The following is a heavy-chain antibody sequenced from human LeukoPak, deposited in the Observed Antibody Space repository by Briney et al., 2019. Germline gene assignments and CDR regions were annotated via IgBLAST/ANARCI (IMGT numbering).Heavy chain of an antibody. CDR2: VIPILGIA. V-gene: IGHV1-69*04. CDR1: GGTFSSYA. CDR3: ARGLSAYYDSSGRMDV. J-gene: IGHJ6*02. D-gene: IGHD3-22*01. Sequence: GASVKVSSKASGGTFSSYAISWVRQAPGQGLEWMGRVIPILGIANYAQKFQGRVTITADKSTSTAYMELSSLRSEDTAVYYCARGLSAYYDSSGRMDVWGQGTTVTVSS.